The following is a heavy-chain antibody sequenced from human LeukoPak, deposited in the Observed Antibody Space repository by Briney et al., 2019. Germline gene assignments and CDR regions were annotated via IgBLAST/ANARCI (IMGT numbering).Heavy chain of an antibody. CDR3: ARSGWYYDILTGFDY. D-gene: IGHD3-9*01. V-gene: IGHV3-30*03. Sequence: GGSLRLSCAASGFTFSSYGMHWVRQAPGKGLEWVAVISYDGSNKYYADSVKGRFTISRDNSKNTLYLQMNSLRAEDTAVYYCARSGWYYDILTGFDYWGQGTLVTVSS. CDR1: GFTFSSYG. J-gene: IGHJ4*02. CDR2: ISYDGSNK.